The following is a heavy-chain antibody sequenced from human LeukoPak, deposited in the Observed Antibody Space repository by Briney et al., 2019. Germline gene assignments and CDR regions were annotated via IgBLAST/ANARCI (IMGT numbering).Heavy chain of an antibody. Sequence: EASVKVSCKASGYTFSTYGISWVRQAPGQELEWMGWISAYKGNTYYAQKLQGRVTMTTDTSTSTAYMELRSLRSDDTAIYYCARDLYYYGSGSYYDVFDVWGQGTMVTVSS. V-gene: IGHV1-18*01. D-gene: IGHD3-10*01. CDR3: ARDLYYYGSGSYYDVFDV. J-gene: IGHJ3*01. CDR2: ISAYKGNT. CDR1: GYTFSTYG.